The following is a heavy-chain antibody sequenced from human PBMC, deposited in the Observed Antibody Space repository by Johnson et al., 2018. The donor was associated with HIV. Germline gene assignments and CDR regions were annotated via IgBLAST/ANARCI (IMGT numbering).Heavy chain of an antibody. Sequence: QEKLVESGGGVVQPGKSLRLSCVASGFTFSSHGMHWVRQAPGKGLEWVAFIRSDGSNKYYVDSVKGRFTISRDNSKNTLYLQMNSLRAEDTAVYYCANFRGTTRNPDAFDIWGQGTMVTVSS. D-gene: IGHD1-1*01. CDR3: ANFRGTTRNPDAFDI. CDR1: GFTFSSHG. J-gene: IGHJ3*02. V-gene: IGHV3-30*02. CDR2: IRSDGSNK.